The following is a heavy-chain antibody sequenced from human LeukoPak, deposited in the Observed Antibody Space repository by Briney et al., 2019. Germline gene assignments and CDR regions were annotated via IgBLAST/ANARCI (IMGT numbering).Heavy chain of an antibody. J-gene: IGHJ4*02. CDR2: ISSGGTT. CDR3: AKDRGDTSGHELFDY. V-gene: IGHV3-23*01. D-gene: IGHD3-16*01. Sequence: GGSLRLSCAGSGFTLGSYAMSWVRQAPGKGLEWVSLISSGGTTYYADSVKGRFTISRDNSKNTLSLQMNSLGAEDTAVYYCAKDRGDTSGHELFDYRGQGTLVTVSS. CDR1: GFTLGSYA.